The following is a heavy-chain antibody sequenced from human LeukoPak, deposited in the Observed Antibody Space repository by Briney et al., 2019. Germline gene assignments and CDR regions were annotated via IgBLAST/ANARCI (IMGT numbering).Heavy chain of an antibody. CDR3: ARDPGSITMIVGAFDI. CDR2: IYYSGST. CDR1: GGSISSYY. J-gene: IGHJ3*02. Sequence: PSETLSLTCTVSGGSISSYYWSWIQQPPGKGLEWIGYIYYSGSTNYNPSLKSRVTISVDTSKNQFSLKLSSVTAADTAVYYCARDPGSITMIVGAFDIWGQGTMVTVSS. V-gene: IGHV4-59*01. D-gene: IGHD3-22*01.